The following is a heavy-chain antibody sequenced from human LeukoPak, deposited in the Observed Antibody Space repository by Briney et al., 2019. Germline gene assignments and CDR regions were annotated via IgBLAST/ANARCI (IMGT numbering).Heavy chain of an antibody. J-gene: IGHJ4*02. CDR3: ARGVLNPQLFGY. V-gene: IGHV3-74*01. D-gene: IGHD2-2*01. CDR2: INSDGSST. Sequence: GGSLRLSCAASGFTFSSYWMHWVRQAPGKGLVWVSRINSDGSSTTYADSVKGRFTISRDNAKNSVYLQMNSLRAEDMAVYYCARGVLNPQLFGYWGQGTLVTVSS. CDR1: GFTFSSYW.